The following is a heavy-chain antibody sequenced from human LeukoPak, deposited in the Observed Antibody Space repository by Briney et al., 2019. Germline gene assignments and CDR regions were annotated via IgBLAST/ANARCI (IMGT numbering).Heavy chain of an antibody. J-gene: IGHJ4*02. V-gene: IGHV3-30*18. D-gene: IGHD3-10*01. CDR1: GFTFSSYG. CDR2: ISYDGSNK. CDR3: AKLTSGHTPPGDY. Sequence: PGGSLRLSCAASGFTFSSYGMHWVRQAPGKGLEWVAVISYDGSNKYYADSVKGRFTISRDNSKNTLYLQMNSLRAEDTAVYYCAKLTSGHTPPGDYWGQGALVTVSS.